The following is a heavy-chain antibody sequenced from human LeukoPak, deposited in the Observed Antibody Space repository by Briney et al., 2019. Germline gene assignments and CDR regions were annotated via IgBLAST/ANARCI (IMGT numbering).Heavy chain of an antibody. V-gene: IGHV4-34*01. CDR3: ASPSHWYSSGWPYYYGMDV. CDR1: GFTFSSYG. CDR2: INHSGST. J-gene: IGHJ6*02. Sequence: GSLRLSCAASGFTFSSYGMHWVRQAPGKGLEWIGEINHSGSTNYDPSLKSRVTISVDTSKNQFSLKLSSVTAADTAVYYCASPSHWYSSGWPYYYGMDVWGQGTTVTVSS. D-gene: IGHD6-19*01.